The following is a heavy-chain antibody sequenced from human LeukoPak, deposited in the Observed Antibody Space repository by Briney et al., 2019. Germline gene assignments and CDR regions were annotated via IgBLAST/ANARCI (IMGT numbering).Heavy chain of an antibody. CDR3: VRGGIRLAGLDAFDI. V-gene: IGHV1-46*01. D-gene: IGHD6-19*01. CDR1: GYTFTSNY. CDR2: IYPRDGST. Sequence: ASVKVSCKASGYTFTSNYIHWVRQAPGQGLEWMGMIYPRDGSTSYAQKFQGRVTVTRDTSTSTVHMELSGLRSEDTAVYYCVRGGIRLAGLDAFDIWGQGTVVAVFS. J-gene: IGHJ3*02.